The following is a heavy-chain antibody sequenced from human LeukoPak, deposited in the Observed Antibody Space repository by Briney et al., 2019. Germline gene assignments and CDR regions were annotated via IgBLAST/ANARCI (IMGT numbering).Heavy chain of an antibody. J-gene: IGHJ5*02. CDR1: GYTFTSYG. Sequence: AAVKVSCKASGYTFTSYGISWVRQAPGQGLEWMGWINPNSGGTNYAQKFQGRVTMTRDTSISTAYMELSRLRSDDTAVYYCARVGAVAGDWFDPWGQGTLVTVSS. V-gene: IGHV1-2*02. CDR3: ARVGAVAGDWFDP. D-gene: IGHD6-19*01. CDR2: INPNSGGT.